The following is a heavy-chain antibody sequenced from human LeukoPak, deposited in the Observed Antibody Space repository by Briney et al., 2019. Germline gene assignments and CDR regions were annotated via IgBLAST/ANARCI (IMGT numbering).Heavy chain of an antibody. D-gene: IGHD2-2*01. J-gene: IGHJ4*02. Sequence: SGGSLRLSCAASGFTFSSYAMSWVRQAPGKGLEWVSAISGSGGSTYYADAVKGRFTISRDNSKNTLYLQMNSLRAEDTAVYYCATMPYYFDYWGQGTLVTVSS. V-gene: IGHV3-23*01. CDR2: ISGSGGST. CDR3: ATMPYYFDY. CDR1: GFTFSSYA.